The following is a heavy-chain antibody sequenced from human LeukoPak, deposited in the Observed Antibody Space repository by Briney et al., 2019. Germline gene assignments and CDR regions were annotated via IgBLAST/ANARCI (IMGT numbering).Heavy chain of an antibody. D-gene: IGHD6-6*01. J-gene: IGHJ4*02. V-gene: IGHV3-74*01. CDR2: INTDGSNT. CDR1: GFTFSTYW. CDR3: VREYSSSSGRCFDY. Sequence: GALRLSCAASGFTFSTYWMHRVRQAPGEGPVWVARINTDGSNTNYADSVRGRFTISRDNAKNTLYLQMNSLRAEDTAVYYCVREYSSSSGRCFDYWGQGTLVTVSS.